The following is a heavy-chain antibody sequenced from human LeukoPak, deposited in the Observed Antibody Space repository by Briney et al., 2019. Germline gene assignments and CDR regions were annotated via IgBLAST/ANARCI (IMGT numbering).Heavy chain of an antibody. V-gene: IGHV3-48*03. J-gene: IGHJ6*02. CDR3: ATLSDRNFYYSYGLDV. CDR1: GFTLSTYE. Sequence: GGSLRLSCAASGFTLSTYEMNWVRQAPGKGLEWVAYIGRYGVTTYYADSVKGRFTIFGDNAKNSLNLQMNSLRAEDTAVYYCATLSDRNFYYSYGLDVWGQGTTVTVS. CDR2: IGRYGVTT. D-gene: IGHD1-14*01.